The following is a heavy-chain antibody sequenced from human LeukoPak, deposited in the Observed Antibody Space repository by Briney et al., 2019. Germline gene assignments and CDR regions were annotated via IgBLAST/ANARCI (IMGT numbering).Heavy chain of an antibody. D-gene: IGHD3-10*02. CDR3: ARGRKPFSGTAIYSGNWFDP. J-gene: IGHJ5*02. CDR2: INPNSGGT. CDR1: GYTFTGYY. Sequence: GASVKVPCKASGYTFTGYYMHWVRQAPGQGLEWMGWINPNSGGTNYAQKFQGRVTMTRDTSISTAYMDLSRLRSDDTAVYYCARGRKPFSGTAIYSGNWFDPWGQGTLVTVSS. V-gene: IGHV1-2*02.